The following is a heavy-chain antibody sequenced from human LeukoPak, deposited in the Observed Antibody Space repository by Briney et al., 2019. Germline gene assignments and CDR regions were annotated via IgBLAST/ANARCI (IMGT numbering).Heavy chain of an antibody. Sequence: GASVKVSCRASGYTFTSYGISWVRQAPGQGLEWMGWISAYNGNTNYAQKLQGRVTMTTDTSTSTAYMELRSLRSDDTAVYYCAREGSCSSTSCYGPWGQGTLVTVSS. CDR2: ISAYNGNT. J-gene: IGHJ5*02. CDR1: GYTFTSYG. D-gene: IGHD2-2*01. V-gene: IGHV1-18*01. CDR3: AREGSCSSTSCYGP.